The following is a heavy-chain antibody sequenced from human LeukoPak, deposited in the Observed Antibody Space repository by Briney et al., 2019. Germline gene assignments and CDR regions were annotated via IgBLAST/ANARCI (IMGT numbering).Heavy chain of an antibody. Sequence: PGRSLRLSCAASGFTFSSYAMSWVRQAPGKGLEWVSAISGSGGSTYYADSVKGRFTISRDNSKNTLYLQMNSLRAEDTAAYYRAKIFHRYGLFDYWGQGTLVTVSS. D-gene: IGHD2/OR15-2a*01. J-gene: IGHJ4*02. CDR1: GFTFSSYA. V-gene: IGHV3-23*01. CDR3: AKIFHRYGLFDY. CDR2: ISGSGGST.